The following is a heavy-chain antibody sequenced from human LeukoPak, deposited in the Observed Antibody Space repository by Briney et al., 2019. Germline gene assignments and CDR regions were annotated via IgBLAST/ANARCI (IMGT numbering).Heavy chain of an antibody. CDR2: INPSGDST. CDR3: ARYSGSYLD. Sequence: ASVKVSCKASGYTFTSYYMHWVRHAPGQGLEWMGIINPSGDSTSYAQKFQGRVTMTRATSTSTVYMELSSLRSEDTAVYYCARYSGSYLDWGQGTLVTVSS. CDR1: GYTFTSYY. D-gene: IGHD1-26*01. V-gene: IGHV1-46*01. J-gene: IGHJ4*02.